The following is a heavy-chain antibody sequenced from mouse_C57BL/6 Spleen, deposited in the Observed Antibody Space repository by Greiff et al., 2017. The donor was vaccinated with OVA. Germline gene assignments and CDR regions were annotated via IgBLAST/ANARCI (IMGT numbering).Heavy chain of an antibody. D-gene: IGHD2-1*01. Sequence: VQLQQPGAELVRPGSSVKLSCKASGYTFTSYWMHWVKQRPIQGLEWIGNIDPSDSETHYNQKFKDKATLTVDKSSSTAYMQLSSLTSEDSAVYYCARAHYGNYVGYFDVWGTGTTVTVSS. CDR2: IDPSDSET. CDR1: GYTFTSYW. J-gene: IGHJ1*03. CDR3: ARAHYGNYVGYFDV. V-gene: IGHV1-52*01.